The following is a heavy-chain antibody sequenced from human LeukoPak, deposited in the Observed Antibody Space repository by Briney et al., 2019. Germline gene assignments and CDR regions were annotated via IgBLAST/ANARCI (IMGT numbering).Heavy chain of an antibody. CDR2: ISGSGGST. D-gene: IGHD3-3*01. Sequence: GGSLRLSCAASGFTFSSYGMSWVRQAPGKGLEWVSAISGSGGSTYYADSVKGRFTISRDNSKNTLYLQMNSLRAEDTAVYYCAKDQFGAYDFWSGYYSGDAFDIWGQGTMVTVSS. CDR1: GFTFSSYG. V-gene: IGHV3-23*01. J-gene: IGHJ3*02. CDR3: AKDQFGAYDFWSGYYSGDAFDI.